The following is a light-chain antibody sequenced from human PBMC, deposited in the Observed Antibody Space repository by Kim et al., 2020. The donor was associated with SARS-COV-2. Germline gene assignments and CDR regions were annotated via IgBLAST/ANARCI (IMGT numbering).Light chain of an antibody. Sequence: SLSPGERATLSCRASQSISRYLAWYQQKPGQAPRLLIYDGTNRVTGIPARFSGSGSGTDFILTISSLEPEDFAVYYCQQRSNWLTFGQGTKVDIK. CDR3: QQRSNWLT. CDR1: QSISRY. CDR2: DGT. J-gene: IGKJ1*01. V-gene: IGKV3-11*01.